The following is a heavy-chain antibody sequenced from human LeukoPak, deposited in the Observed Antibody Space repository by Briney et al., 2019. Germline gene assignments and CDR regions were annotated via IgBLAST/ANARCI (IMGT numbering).Heavy chain of an antibody. J-gene: IGHJ3*02. CDR1: GGSISSGSYY. Sequence: PSQTLSLTCTVSGGSISSGSYYWSWIRQPAGKGLEWIGRIYTSGSTNYNPALKSLVTISVDTSKNQFSLKLSSVTAADTAVYSCARVTMIVVWGAFDIWGQGTMVTVSS. CDR3: ARVTMIVVWGAFDI. V-gene: IGHV4-61*02. D-gene: IGHD3-22*01. CDR2: IYTSGST.